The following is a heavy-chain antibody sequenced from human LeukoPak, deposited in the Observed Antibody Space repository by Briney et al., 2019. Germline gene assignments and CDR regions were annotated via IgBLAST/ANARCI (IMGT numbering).Heavy chain of an antibody. V-gene: IGHV3-21*01. Sequence: PGGSLRLSCAASGFTFSSYSMNWVRQAPGKGLEWVSSISSSSSYIYYADSVKGRLTISRDNAKNSLYLQMNSLRAEDTAVYYCAREVAEHFDLWGRGTLVTVSS. CDR3: AREVAEHFDL. D-gene: IGHD6-19*01. J-gene: IGHJ2*01. CDR1: GFTFSSYS. CDR2: ISSSSSYI.